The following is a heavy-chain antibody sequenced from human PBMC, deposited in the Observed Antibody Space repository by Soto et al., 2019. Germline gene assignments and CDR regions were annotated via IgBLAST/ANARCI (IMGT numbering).Heavy chain of an antibody. CDR2: IDPSDSYT. J-gene: IGHJ6*02. D-gene: IGHD3-3*01. CDR1: GYSFTSYW. V-gene: IGHV5-10-1*01. CDR3: ARLGFNYDFLSGYYNVHHYYGIGV. Sequence: VESLKISCKGSGYSFTSYWMSWVRQMPGKGLEWMGRIDPSDSYTNYSPSFQGHVTISADKSINSVYLQWSSLKASDTATYYCARLGFNYDFLSGYYNVHHYYGIGVWGQGTTVTAP.